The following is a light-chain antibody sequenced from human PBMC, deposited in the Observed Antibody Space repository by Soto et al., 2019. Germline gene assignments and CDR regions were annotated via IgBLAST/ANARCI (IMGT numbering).Light chain of an antibody. Sequence: IQMTQSPSSLSASVGDRVTITCRASQGINNYLAWYRQKPGKSPELLIYAASTLHVGVPSRFSGSGSGTEFTLVINSLQPEDVATFYCQKYNSTPLTFGGGTKVEI. CDR3: QKYNSTPLT. CDR1: QGINNY. V-gene: IGKV1-27*01. J-gene: IGKJ4*01. CDR2: AAS.